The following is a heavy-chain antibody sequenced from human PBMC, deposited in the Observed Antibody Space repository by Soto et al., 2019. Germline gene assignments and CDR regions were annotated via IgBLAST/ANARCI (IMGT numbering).Heavy chain of an antibody. CDR3: ARVLSYLNWFDP. CDR2: INHSGST. V-gene: IGHV4-34*01. J-gene: IGHJ5*02. Sequence: SETLSLTCAVYGGSFSGYYWSWIRQPPGKGLEWIGEINHSGSTNYNPSLKSRVTISVDTSKNQFSLKLSSVTAADTAVYYCARVLSYLNWFDPWGQGTLVTVSS. CDR1: GGSFSGYY.